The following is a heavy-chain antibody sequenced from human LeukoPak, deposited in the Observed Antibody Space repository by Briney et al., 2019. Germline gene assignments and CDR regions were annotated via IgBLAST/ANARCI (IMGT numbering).Heavy chain of an antibody. D-gene: IGHD3-16*01. CDR3: ATLSGGGYYYYYYMDV. CDR2: IRYDGSNK. Sequence: PGGSLRLSCAASGFTFSSYGMHWVRQAPGKGLEWEAFIRYDGSNKYYTDSVKGRFTISRDNSKNTLYLQMNSLRAEDTAVYYCATLSGGGYYYYYYMDVWGKGTTVTVSS. V-gene: IGHV3-30*02. J-gene: IGHJ6*03. CDR1: GFTFSSYG.